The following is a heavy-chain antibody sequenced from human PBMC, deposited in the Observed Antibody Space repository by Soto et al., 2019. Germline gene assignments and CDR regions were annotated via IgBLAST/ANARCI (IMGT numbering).Heavy chain of an antibody. CDR1: GVSLHAARMG. D-gene: IGHD6-25*01. V-gene: IGHV2-26*01. CDR2: IFSNDEK. Sequence: SGPTLVNPPYTLTLTCTVSGVSLHAARMGVSWLRQPPGKALEWLAHIFSNDEKSYNTSLKSRLTISKDASKSQVVLTMTNLGPVDTGTYYCARMTAAFDPWGQGILVTVS. J-gene: IGHJ5*02. CDR3: ARMTAAFDP.